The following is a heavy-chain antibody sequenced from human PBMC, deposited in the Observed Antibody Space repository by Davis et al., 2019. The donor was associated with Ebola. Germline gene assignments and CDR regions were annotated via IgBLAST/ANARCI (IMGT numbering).Heavy chain of an antibody. CDR1: GYSFTTYW. Sequence: GESLKISCKVSGYSFTTYWIGWVRQMPGKGLEWMGIIYPGDSDTRYSPSFQGQVTISADKSISTAYLQWSSLKASDTAMYYCARQILGPHPIFDPWGQGTLVTVSS. V-gene: IGHV5-51*01. D-gene: IGHD7-27*01. CDR2: IYPGDSDT. J-gene: IGHJ5*02. CDR3: ARQILGPHPIFDP.